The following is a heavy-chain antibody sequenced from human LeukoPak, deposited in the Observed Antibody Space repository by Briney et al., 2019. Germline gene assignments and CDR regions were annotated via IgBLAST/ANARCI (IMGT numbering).Heavy chain of an antibody. CDR2: INSGNSNT. D-gene: IGHD6-6*01. J-gene: IGHJ4*02. CDR1: GYTPSQYA. CDR3: ARNVYDISSENYFDY. V-gene: IGHV1-3*04. Sequence: ASVKVSCKASGYTPSQYAMHWVRQAPGQRPEWMGWINSGNSNTKYDQKFQGRVTITRDTSANTAYMELSSLRSEDTAVYYCARNVYDISSENYFDYWGQGTLVTVSS.